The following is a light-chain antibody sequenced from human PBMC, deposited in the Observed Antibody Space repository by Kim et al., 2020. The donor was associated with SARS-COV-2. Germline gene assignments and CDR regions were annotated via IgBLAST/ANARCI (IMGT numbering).Light chain of an antibody. Sequence: DIVMTQSPDSLAVSLGERATINCRSSQTVFVSSVTKNYLAWYQQRPGQPPRLLIYLASTRESGVPDRFSGSGSGTDFTLTISSLQAEDVAVYYCQQYYSTPWTFGQGTKVDIK. CDR2: LAS. V-gene: IGKV4-1*01. CDR1: QTVFVSSVTKNY. CDR3: QQYYSTPWT. J-gene: IGKJ1*01.